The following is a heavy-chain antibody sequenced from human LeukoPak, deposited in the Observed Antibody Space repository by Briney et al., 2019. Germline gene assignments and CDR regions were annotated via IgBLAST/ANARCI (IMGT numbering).Heavy chain of an antibody. CDR2: INPSGGST. Sequence: GASVKVSCKASGFTFTSHDYNWVRQAPGQGLEWMGIINPSGGSTSYAQKFQGRVTMTRDTSTSTVYMELSSLRSEDTAVYYCARNRELDYWGQGTLVTVSS. D-gene: IGHD1-1*01. J-gene: IGHJ4*02. CDR1: GFTFTSHD. CDR3: ARNRELDY. V-gene: IGHV1-46*01.